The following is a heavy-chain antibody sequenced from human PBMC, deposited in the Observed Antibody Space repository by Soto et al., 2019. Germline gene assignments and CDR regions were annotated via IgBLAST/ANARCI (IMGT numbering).Heavy chain of an antibody. CDR1: GGSISPYY. D-gene: IGHD4-17*01. CDR2: IYYSGVT. J-gene: IGHJ1*01. V-gene: IGHV4-59*01. Sequence: KPSETLSLTCSVSGGSISPYYWNWIRQSPKRGLEWIGSIYYSGVTNYHPSLKSRVSMALDTSKNQFSLNLTSVTAADTAVYFCARSLDFGGSHRQYFQHWGQGTLVTVSS. CDR3: ARSLDFGGSHRQYFQH.